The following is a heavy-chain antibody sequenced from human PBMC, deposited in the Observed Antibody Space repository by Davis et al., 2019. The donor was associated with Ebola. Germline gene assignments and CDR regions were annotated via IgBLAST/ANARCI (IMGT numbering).Heavy chain of an antibody. Sequence: GESLKISCAASGFTFSSYWMHWVRQAPGKGLVWVSRINSDGSSTSYADSVKGRFTISRDNAKNTLYLQMNSLRAEDTAVYYCARDPRYYDFWSGYYDPWGQGTLVTVSS. J-gene: IGHJ5*02. CDR2: INSDGSST. D-gene: IGHD3-3*01. CDR1: GFTFSSYW. V-gene: IGHV3-74*01. CDR3: ARDPRYYDFWSGYYDP.